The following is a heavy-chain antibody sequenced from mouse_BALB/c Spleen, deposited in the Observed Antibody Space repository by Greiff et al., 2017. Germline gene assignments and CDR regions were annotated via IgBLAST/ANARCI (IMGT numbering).Heavy chain of an antibody. CDR3: ARRAYYYGSSYYAMDY. D-gene: IGHD1-1*01. V-gene: IGHV1-7*01. CDR2: INPSTGYT. J-gene: IGHJ4*01. Sequence: VQLQQSGAELAKPGASVKMSCKASGYTFTSYWMHWVKQRPGQGLEWIGYINPSTGYTEYNQKFKDKATLTADKSSSTAYMQLSSLTSEDSAVYYCARRAYYYGSSYYAMDYWGQGTSVTVSS. CDR1: GYTFTSYW.